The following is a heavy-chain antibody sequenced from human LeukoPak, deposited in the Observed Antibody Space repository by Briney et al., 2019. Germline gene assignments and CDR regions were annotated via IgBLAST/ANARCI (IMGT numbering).Heavy chain of an antibody. J-gene: IGHJ4*02. V-gene: IGHV4-59*08. CDR3: VGLRFLEWTPTRIFDS. Sequence: KPSETLSLTCTVSGSSINNYYWSWIRQPPGKGLEWIGYINYSGDTNSSPSLESRVTISVDTSRKQFSLRLNSVTAADTAVYYCVGLRFLEWTPTRIFDSWGQGTLVTVSS. CDR1: GSSINNYY. CDR2: INYSGDT. D-gene: IGHD3-3*01.